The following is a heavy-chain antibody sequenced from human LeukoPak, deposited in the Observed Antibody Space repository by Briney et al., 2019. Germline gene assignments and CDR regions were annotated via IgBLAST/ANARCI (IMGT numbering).Heavy chain of an antibody. Sequence: ASVKVSCKASGYTFTSYAMNWVRQAPGQGLEWMGWIHTNTGKPTYAQGFTGRFVFSLDTSVSTAYLQISSLKAEDTAVYYCARGDSGTGYSSGWYETDWFDPWGQGTLVTVSS. D-gene: IGHD6-19*01. CDR2: IHTNTGKP. CDR3: ARGDSGTGYSSGWYETDWFDP. V-gene: IGHV7-4-1*02. J-gene: IGHJ5*02. CDR1: GYTFTSYA.